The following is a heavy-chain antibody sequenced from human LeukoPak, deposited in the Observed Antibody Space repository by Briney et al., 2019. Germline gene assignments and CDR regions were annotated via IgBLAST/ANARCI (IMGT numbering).Heavy chain of an antibody. Sequence: GGSLRLSCAASGFTFSSYSMNWVRQAPGKGLEWVSSISSSSSYIYYADSVKGRFTISRDNAKNSLYLQMNSLRAEDTAMYYCASATGDCSGGSCYGDAFDIWGQGTMVTVSS. CDR1: GFTFSSYS. CDR3: ASATGDCSGGSCYGDAFDI. J-gene: IGHJ3*02. V-gene: IGHV3-21*01. D-gene: IGHD2-15*01. CDR2: ISSSSSYI.